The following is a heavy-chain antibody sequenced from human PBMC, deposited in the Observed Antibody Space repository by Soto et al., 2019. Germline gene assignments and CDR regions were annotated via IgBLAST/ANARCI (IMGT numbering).Heavy chain of an antibody. CDR2: INAGNGNT. D-gene: IGHD5-18*01. Sequence: ASVKVSCKASGYTFTSYAMHWVRQPPGQRLEWMGWINAGNGNTKYSQKFQGRVTITRDTSASTAYMELSSLRSEDTAVYYCARAGTWTAMVRHDYWGQGTLVTVSS. V-gene: IGHV1-3*01. CDR3: ARAGTWTAMVRHDY. J-gene: IGHJ4*02. CDR1: GYTFTSYA.